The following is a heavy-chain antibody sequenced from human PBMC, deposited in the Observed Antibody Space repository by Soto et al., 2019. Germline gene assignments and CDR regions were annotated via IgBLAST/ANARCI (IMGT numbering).Heavy chain of an antibody. J-gene: IGHJ4*02. CDR1: GFTFSSYG. Sequence: GSLRLSCAASGFTFSSYGMHWVRQAPGKGLEWVAVIWYDGSNKYYADSVKGRFTISRDNSKNTLYLQMNSLRAEDTAVYYCARDRYCSGGSCYFYFDYWGQGTLVTVSS. CDR2: IWYDGSNK. CDR3: ARDRYCSGGSCYFYFDY. D-gene: IGHD2-15*01. V-gene: IGHV3-33*01.